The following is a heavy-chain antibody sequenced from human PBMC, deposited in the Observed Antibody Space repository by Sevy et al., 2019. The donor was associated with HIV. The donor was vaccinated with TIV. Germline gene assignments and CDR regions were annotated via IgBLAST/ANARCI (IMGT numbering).Heavy chain of an antibody. D-gene: IGHD6-19*01. CDR2: IRYSGST. CDR3: AGPTLTYSSGWSYYDY. J-gene: IGHJ4*02. V-gene: IGHV4-39*01. CDR1: GASISSSGYY. Sequence: SETLSLTCSVSGASISSSGYYWGWIRQPPGKGLEWIASIRYSGSTFYNPSLRIRVTLSADTSKNQFSLKLNSVTAADTARYYCAGPTLTYSSGWSYYDYWGQGTVVTVSS.